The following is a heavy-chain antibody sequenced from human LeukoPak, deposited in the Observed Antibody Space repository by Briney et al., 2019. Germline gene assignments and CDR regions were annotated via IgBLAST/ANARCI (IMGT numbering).Heavy chain of an antibody. V-gene: IGHV3-15*07. D-gene: IGHD5-12*01. CDR2: IRSKADGGTT. CDR1: GFTFSNAW. CDR3: TTDQFLRSTTYYSMDV. Sequence: GGSLRLSCAASGFTFSNAWMNWVRQAPGKGLEWVGHIRSKADGGTTDYAAPVKGRFTISRDDSKNTLYLQMNSLKTEDTALYYCTTDQFLRSTTYYSMDVWGQGTTVTVSS. J-gene: IGHJ6*02.